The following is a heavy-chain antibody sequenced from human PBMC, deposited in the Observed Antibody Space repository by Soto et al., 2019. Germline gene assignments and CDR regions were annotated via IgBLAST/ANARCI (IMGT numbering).Heavy chain of an antibody. Sequence: LRLSCAASGFTFSSYAMSWIRQPPGKALEWLAHIFSNDEKSYSTSLKSRLTISKDTSKSQVVLTMTNMDPVDTATYYCARVRGSGFYFDYWGQGTLVTVSS. V-gene: IGHV2-26*01. D-gene: IGHD3-22*01. CDR2: IFSNDEK. CDR1: GFTFSSYA. CDR3: ARVRGSGFYFDY. J-gene: IGHJ4*02.